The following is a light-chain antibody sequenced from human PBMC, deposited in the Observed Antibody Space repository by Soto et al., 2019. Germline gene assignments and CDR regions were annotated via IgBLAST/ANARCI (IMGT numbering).Light chain of an antibody. CDR2: GAS. V-gene: IGKV3-20*01. CDR3: LQYGSSGT. CDR1: QSVSNNY. Sequence: TQSPGVVSLTPEERATLSCRASQSVSNNYLAWYQQKPGQAPRLLIYGASNRATGIPDRFSGSGSGRDCTLTISRLEPEDFAVYYCLQYGSSGTFAQGTKVDI. J-gene: IGKJ1*01.